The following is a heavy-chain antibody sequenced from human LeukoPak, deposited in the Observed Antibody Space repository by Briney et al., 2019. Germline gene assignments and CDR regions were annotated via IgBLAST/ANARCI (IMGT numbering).Heavy chain of an antibody. V-gene: IGHV4-59*02. D-gene: IGHD7-27*01. CDR1: GGSVSDYY. Sequence: SETLSLTCTVSGGSVSDYYWSWIRQSPGKGLEWIGYIYYTGTSYNPSLKSRVTISADTSKNQFSLNLSPVTAADTAVYYCASRKLGNDYWGQGTLVTVSS. CDR3: ASRKLGNDY. CDR2: IYYTGT. J-gene: IGHJ4*02.